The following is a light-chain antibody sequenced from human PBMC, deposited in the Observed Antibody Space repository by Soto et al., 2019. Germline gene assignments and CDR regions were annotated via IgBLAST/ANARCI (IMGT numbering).Light chain of an antibody. J-gene: IGKJ5*01. V-gene: IGKV1-12*01. CDR3: QQANRFPIS. CDR2: ATS. CDR1: QGLSGW. Sequence: DIQMTQSPSSVSASVGDRVTITGRATQGLSGWLSWYQQKPGEAPKLLIYATSDLLSGVPSRFTGSGSGTDFTLTTTNLQPEDVATYYCQQANRFPISFGQGTRLEIK.